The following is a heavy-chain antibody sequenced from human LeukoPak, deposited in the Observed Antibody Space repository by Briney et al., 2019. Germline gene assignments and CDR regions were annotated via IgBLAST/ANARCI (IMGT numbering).Heavy chain of an antibody. J-gene: IGHJ4*02. D-gene: IGHD4-17*01. CDR2: IKQDGSEK. Sequence: GGSLRLSCAASGFTFSSYWMSWVRQAPGKGLEWVANIKQDGSEKYYVDSVKGRSTISRDNAKNSLYLQMNSLRAEDAAVYYCASPHDYGDRFDYWGQGTLVTVSS. V-gene: IGHV3-7*01. CDR3: ASPHDYGDRFDY. CDR1: GFTFSSYW.